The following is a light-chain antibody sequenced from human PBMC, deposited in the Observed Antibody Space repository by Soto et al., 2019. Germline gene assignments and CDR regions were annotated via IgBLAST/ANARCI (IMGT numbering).Light chain of an antibody. V-gene: IGKV3-20*01. Sequence: EIVLTQSPGTLSLSPGERATFSCRASQTVGGPYLAWYQQKPGQAPRLLIYGTSSRTPGVPDRFSGTGSGTDFTLTISKLEPEDFAVYYCQQYGTSLYTFGQGTRLDIK. CDR3: QQYGTSLYT. CDR2: GTS. J-gene: IGKJ2*01. CDR1: QTVGGPY.